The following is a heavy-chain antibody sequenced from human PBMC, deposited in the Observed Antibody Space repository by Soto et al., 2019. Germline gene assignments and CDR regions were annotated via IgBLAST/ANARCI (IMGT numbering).Heavy chain of an antibody. Sequence: AASVKVSCKASGGTFSSYAISWVRQAPGQGLEWMGGIIPIFGTANYAQKFQGRVTITADESTSTAYMELSSLRSEDTAVYYCATGVRYDILTGYSNYYGMDVWGQGTTVTVSS. CDR2: IIPIFGTA. D-gene: IGHD3-9*01. J-gene: IGHJ6*02. CDR3: ATGVRYDILTGYSNYYGMDV. CDR1: GGTFSSYA. V-gene: IGHV1-69*13.